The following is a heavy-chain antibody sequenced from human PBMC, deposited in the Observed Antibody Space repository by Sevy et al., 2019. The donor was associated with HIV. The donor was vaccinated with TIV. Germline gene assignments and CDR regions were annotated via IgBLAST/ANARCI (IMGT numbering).Heavy chain of an antibody. V-gene: IGHV3-74*01. CDR2: INSDGSST. J-gene: IGHJ4*02. Sequence: GGSLRLSCAASGFTFSSYWMHWVRQAPGRGLGWVSRINSDGSSTSYADSVKGRFTISRDNAKNTLYLQMNSLRAEDTAVYYCAKEWDFDYWGQGTLVTVSS. D-gene: IGHD3-3*01. CDR1: GFTFSSYW. CDR3: AKEWDFDY.